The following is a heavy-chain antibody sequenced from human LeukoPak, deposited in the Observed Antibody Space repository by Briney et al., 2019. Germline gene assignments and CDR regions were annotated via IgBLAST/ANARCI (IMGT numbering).Heavy chain of an antibody. J-gene: IGHJ4*02. CDR3: AKDPYGTRYFDY. CDR2: LSGSGYNT. CDR1: GFTFSSYA. Sequence: GGSLRLSCAASGFTFSSYALSWVRQAPGKGLEWVSSLSGSGYNTYYADSVEGRFTISRDNSKNTVYLQMNSLRAEDTAVYYCAKDPYGTRYFDYWGQGTLVTVSS. D-gene: IGHD2-2*01. V-gene: IGHV3-23*01.